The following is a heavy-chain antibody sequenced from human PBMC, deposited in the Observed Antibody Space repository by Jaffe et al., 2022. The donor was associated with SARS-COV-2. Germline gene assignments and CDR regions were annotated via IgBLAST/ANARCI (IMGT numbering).Heavy chain of an antibody. D-gene: IGHD3-10*01. J-gene: IGHJ4*02. CDR2: IYTDGRT. Sequence: EVRLVESGGGLIQPGGSLRLSCAGSGFTVTSHYMSWVRQAPGRGLEWVSLIYTDGRTKYADSVKGRFTISRDTSKNTLDLQMNSLRAEDTAMYYCARGVLGYTHGSRFDSWGQGTLVTVSS. CDR1: GFTVTSHY. CDR3: ARGVLGYTHGSRFDS. V-gene: IGHV3-53*01.